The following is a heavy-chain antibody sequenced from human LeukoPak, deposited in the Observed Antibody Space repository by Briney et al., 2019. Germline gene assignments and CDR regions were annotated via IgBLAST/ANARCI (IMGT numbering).Heavy chain of an antibody. CDR3: ARTPVTVIRGVIEDGMDV. CDR1: GYTFTDYY. J-gene: IGHJ6*02. Sequence: ASVKASCKPSGYTFTDYYLHWVRQAPGQGLEWMGWIDPNTGRTNFAEKFQGRVTMTRDTSVSTAYMDLIGLGSDDTAVYFCARTPVTVIRGVIEDGMDVWGQGTTVTVSS. V-gene: IGHV1-2*02. CDR2: IDPNTGRT. D-gene: IGHD3-10*01.